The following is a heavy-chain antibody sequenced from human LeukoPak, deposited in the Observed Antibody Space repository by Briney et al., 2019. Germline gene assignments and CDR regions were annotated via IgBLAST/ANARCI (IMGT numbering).Heavy chain of an antibody. CDR3: ARSYDTSGYSRWHFDY. V-gene: IGHV3-48*04. D-gene: IGHD3-22*01. CDR2: ISSSSSTI. CDR1: GFTFSSFI. Sequence: GGSLRLSCAASGFTFSSFIMNWVRQAPGKGLEWVSYISSSSSTIYYADSVKGRFAISRDNAKNSLYLQMNSLRAEDTAVYYCARSYDTSGYSRWHFDYWGQGTLVTVSS. J-gene: IGHJ4*02.